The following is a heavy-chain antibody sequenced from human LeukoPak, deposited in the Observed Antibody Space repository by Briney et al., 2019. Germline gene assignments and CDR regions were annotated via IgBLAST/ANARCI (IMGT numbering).Heavy chain of an antibody. J-gene: IGHJ6*03. CDR2: INPSGGST. CDR3: ARAGRKSPGVDIVRKKETGYYYYMDV. D-gene: IGHD2-15*01. CDR1: GYTFTSYY. Sequence: ASVKVSCKASGYTFTSYYMHWVRQAPGQGLEWMGIINPSGGSTSYAQKFQGRVTMTRDMSTSTVYMELSSLRSEDTAVYYCARAGRKSPGVDIVRKKETGYYYYMDVWGKGTTVTVSS. V-gene: IGHV1-46*01.